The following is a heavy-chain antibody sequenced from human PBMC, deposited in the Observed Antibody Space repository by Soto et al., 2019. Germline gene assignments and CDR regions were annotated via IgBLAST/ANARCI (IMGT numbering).Heavy chain of an antibody. Sequence: QVQLVQSGAEVKKPGSSVKVSCKASGGTFSSYAISWVRQAPGQGLEWMGGIIPIFGTANYAQKFQGRVTITADESTSTAYMDLSSPRSHDSAVYYCARDQVVPPAKDNYSYGMDVWGQGTTVTVSS. CDR3: ARDQVVPPAKDNYSYGMDV. CDR1: GGTFSSYA. V-gene: IGHV1-69*01. D-gene: IGHD2-2*01. J-gene: IGHJ6*02. CDR2: IIPIFGTA.